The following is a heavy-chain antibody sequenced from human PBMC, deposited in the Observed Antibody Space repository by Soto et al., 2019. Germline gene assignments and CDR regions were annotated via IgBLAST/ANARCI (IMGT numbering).Heavy chain of an antibody. V-gene: IGHV2-5*02. CDR2: IYWDDDN. Sequence: QITLKESGPTLVKPTQTLTLTCTFSGFSLTTNGVGVGWIRQPPGKALEWLALIYWDDDNRFSPSLKSRLTIPKDTSKNQVVLTMTDMDPVDTATYYCARRDYYASASLTFDYWGQGALVTVSS. CDR1: GFSLTTNGVG. D-gene: IGHD3-10*01. J-gene: IGHJ4*02. CDR3: ARRDYYASASLTFDY.